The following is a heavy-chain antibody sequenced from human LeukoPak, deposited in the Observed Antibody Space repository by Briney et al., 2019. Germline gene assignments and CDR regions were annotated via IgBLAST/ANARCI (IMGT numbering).Heavy chain of an antibody. J-gene: IGHJ5*02. D-gene: IGHD3-3*01. CDR3: ARDRQTYYDFWSGYYRGENWFDP. CDR1: GFTFSSYE. CDR2: ISSSGSTI. V-gene: IGHV3-48*03. Sequence: GGSLRLSCAASGFTFSSYEMNWVRQAPGKGLEWVSYISSSGSTIYYADSVKGRFTISRDNAKNSLYLQMNSLRAEDTAVYYCARDRQTYYDFWSGYYRGENWFDPWGQGTLVTVSS.